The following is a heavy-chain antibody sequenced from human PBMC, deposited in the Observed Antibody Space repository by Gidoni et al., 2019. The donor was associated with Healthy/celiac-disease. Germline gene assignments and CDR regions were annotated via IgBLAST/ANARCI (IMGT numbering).Heavy chain of an antibody. D-gene: IGHD2-15*01. CDR3: ARVRTFCSSGSCYPPAFDY. J-gene: IGHJ4*02. Sequence: QVQLKESGPGLVKPSVTLSLTCTAAGCSISSYSWSWIRQPPGKGLAWIGYIYYSGSTSYNPSIKNRVTISVDTSKNQFSLKLSSVPAADTAVYYCARVRTFCSSGSCYPPAFDYWGQGTLVTVSS. CDR1: GCSISSYS. V-gene: IGHV4-59*12. CDR2: IYYSGST.